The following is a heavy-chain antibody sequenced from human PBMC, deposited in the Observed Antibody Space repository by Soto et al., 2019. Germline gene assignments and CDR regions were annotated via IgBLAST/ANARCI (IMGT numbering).Heavy chain of an antibody. CDR1: GFTFSSYA. D-gene: IGHD3-3*01. CDR2: ISYDGSNK. J-gene: IGHJ6*02. V-gene: IGHV3-30-3*01. Sequence: HPGGSLRLSCAASGFTFSSYAMHWVRQAPGKGLEWVAVISYDGSNKYYADSVKGRFTISRDNSKNTLYLQMNSLRAEDTAVYYCARVAVNYDFWSGYRPSYYYYYYGMDVWGQGTTVTVSS. CDR3: ARVAVNYDFWSGYRPSYYYYYYGMDV.